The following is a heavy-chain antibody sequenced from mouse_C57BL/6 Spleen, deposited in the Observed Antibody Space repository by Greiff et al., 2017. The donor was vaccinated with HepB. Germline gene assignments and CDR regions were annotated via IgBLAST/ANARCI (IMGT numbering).Heavy chain of an antibody. Sequence: VQLQQSGPELVKPGASVKISCKASGYTFTDYYMNWVKQSHGKSLEWIGDINPNNGGTSYNQKFKGKATLTVDKSSSTAYMELRSLTSEDSAVYYCARDYYDGSTWFAYWGQGTLVTVSA. J-gene: IGHJ3*01. CDR1: GYTFTDYY. CDR3: ARDYYDGSTWFAY. CDR2: INPNNGGT. V-gene: IGHV1-26*01. D-gene: IGHD1-1*01.